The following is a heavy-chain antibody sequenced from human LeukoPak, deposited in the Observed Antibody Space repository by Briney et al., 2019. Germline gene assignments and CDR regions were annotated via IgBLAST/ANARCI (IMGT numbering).Heavy chain of an antibody. Sequence: GGSLRLSCAASGFTFSSYAMSWVRQAPGKGLEWVALISYDGSNKYYTDSVKGRFTISRDNSKNTLYLQMNSLRAEDTAVYYCATAHRHYFYDSSGPGGPFDYWGQGTLVTVSS. J-gene: IGHJ4*02. D-gene: IGHD3-22*01. CDR3: ATAHRHYFYDSSGPGGPFDY. CDR1: GFTFSSYA. CDR2: ISYDGSNK. V-gene: IGHV3-30*03.